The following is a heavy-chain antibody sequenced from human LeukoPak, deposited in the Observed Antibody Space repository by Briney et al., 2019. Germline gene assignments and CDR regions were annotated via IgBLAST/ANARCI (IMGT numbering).Heavy chain of an antibody. CDR3: ARVGRGDYVWGSYSFDY. CDR2: ISYSGST. D-gene: IGHD3-16*01. Sequence: SETLSLTCTVSGDSISNYYWSWIRQPPGKGLEWIGYISYSGSTNYNTSLKSRVTISVDTSKNQFSLKVSSVTAADTAVYYCARVGRGDYVWGSYSFDYWGQGTLVTVSS. CDR1: GDSISNYY. J-gene: IGHJ4*02. V-gene: IGHV4-59*01.